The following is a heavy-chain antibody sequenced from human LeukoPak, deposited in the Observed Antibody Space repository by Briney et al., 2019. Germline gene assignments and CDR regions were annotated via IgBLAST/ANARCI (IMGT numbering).Heavy chain of an antibody. Sequence: GGSLKLSCAASGFTFSGSAMHWVRQASGKGLEWVGRIRSKANSYATAYAASVKGRFTISIDDSKNTAYLQMNSLKTEDTAVYYCTRHSIVGATPEDYWGQGTLVTVSS. CDR1: GFTFSGSA. D-gene: IGHD1-26*01. CDR2: IRSKANSYAT. CDR3: TRHSIVGATPEDY. J-gene: IGHJ4*02. V-gene: IGHV3-73*01.